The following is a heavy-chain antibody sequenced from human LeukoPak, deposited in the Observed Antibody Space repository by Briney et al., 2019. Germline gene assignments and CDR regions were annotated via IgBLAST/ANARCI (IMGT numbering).Heavy chain of an antibody. CDR1: GYTFTGYY. J-gene: IGHJ6*02. D-gene: IGHD2-15*01. CDR3: ARGPQVVVAATGGSYYYGMDV. CDR2: INPNSGGT. V-gene: IGHV1-2*02. Sequence: GASVKVSCKASGYTFTGYYMHWVRQAPGQGLEWMGWINPNSGGTNYAQKFQGRVTMTRDTSISTAYMELSRPRSDDTAVYYCARGPQVVVAATGGSYYYGMDVWGQGTTVTVSS.